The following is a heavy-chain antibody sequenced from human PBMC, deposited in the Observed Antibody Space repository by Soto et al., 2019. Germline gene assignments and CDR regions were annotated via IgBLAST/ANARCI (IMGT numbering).Heavy chain of an antibody. CDR2: IYYTGST. J-gene: IGHJ4*02. V-gene: IGHV4-39*01. CDR3: ARPHSSSWFIS. Sequence: QLQLQESGPGLVKPSETLSLTCTVSGGSISSSNYYWGWIRQPPGKGLEWIGNIYYTGSTYYNPSLNSRVTMSVDTSKNQFSLKLSSVTAADTAVYYCARPHSSSWFISWGQGTLVIVSS. CDR1: GGSISSSNYY. D-gene: IGHD6-13*01.